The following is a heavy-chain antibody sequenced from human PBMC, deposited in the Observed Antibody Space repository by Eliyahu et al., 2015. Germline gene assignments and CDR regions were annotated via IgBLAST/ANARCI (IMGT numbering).Heavy chain of an antibody. Sequence: QVQLVQSGAEVKKPGSSVKVSCKASGGTFSSYAISWVRQAPGQGLEWMGRIIPILGIANYAQKFQGRVTITADKSTSTAYMELSSLRSEDTAVYYCARGSCSGGSCYRPMDYWGQGTLVTVSS. CDR3: ARGSCSGGSCYRPMDY. CDR2: IIPILGIA. J-gene: IGHJ4*02. D-gene: IGHD2-15*01. CDR1: GGTFSSYA. V-gene: IGHV1-69*09.